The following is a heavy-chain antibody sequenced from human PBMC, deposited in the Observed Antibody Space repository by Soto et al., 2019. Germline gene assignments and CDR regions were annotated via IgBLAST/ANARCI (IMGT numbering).Heavy chain of an antibody. V-gene: IGHV4-38-2*02. J-gene: IGHJ5*02. D-gene: IGHD3-3*01. CDR1: GYSISSGYY. CDR3: ARERITMFGVVTIGDWFDP. Sequence: SETLSLTCAVSGYSISSGYYWGCIRQPPGKGLEWIGSIYHSGSTYYNPSLKSRVPMSVDTSNNQFSLKLSPVTAAHTAAYYFARERITMFGVVTIGDWFDPCGQGTLVTVSS. CDR2: IYHSGST.